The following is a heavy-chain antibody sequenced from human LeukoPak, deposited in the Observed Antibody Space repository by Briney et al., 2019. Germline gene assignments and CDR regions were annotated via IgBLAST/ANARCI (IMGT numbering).Heavy chain of an antibody. D-gene: IGHD2-21*02. CDR1: GYTFTGYY. CDR2: INPNSGGT. Sequence: PPASVTVSCKASGYTFTGYYMHWVRQAPGQGLEWMGWINPNSGGTNYAQKFQGRVTMTRDTSISTAYMELSRLRSDDTAVYYCARVGLAYCGGDCYLKVWGQGTLVTVSS. CDR3: ARVGLAYCGGDCYLKV. V-gene: IGHV1-2*02. J-gene: IGHJ4*02.